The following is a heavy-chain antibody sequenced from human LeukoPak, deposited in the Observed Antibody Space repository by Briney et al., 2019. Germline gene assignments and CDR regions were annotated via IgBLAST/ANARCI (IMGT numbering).Heavy chain of an antibody. CDR2: IYYSGST. Sequence: SETLSLTCTVSGVSISSYYWSWIRQPPGKGLEWIGYIYYSGSTNYNPSLKSRVTISVDTSKNQFSLKLSSVTAADTAVYYCASSIAVAGQAFDIWGQGTMVTVSS. J-gene: IGHJ3*02. CDR1: GVSISSYY. CDR3: ASSIAVAGQAFDI. D-gene: IGHD6-19*01. V-gene: IGHV4-59*01.